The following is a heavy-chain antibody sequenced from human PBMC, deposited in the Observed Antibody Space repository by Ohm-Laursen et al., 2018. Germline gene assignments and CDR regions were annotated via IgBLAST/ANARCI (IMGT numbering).Heavy chain of an antibody. CDR1: GYFISNGYY. CDR3: ATSPHDIMSSKDY. V-gene: IGHV4-28*01. D-gene: IGHD3-9*01. J-gene: IGHJ4*02. CDR2: LYYSGTT. Sequence: SETLSLTCVVSGYFISNGYYWGWIRQPPGKGLEWVGDLYYSGTTYYNPSLKSRVTMSVDTSKNQFSVKLTSVTAVDTAVYYCATSPHDIMSSKDYWGQGTLVTVSS.